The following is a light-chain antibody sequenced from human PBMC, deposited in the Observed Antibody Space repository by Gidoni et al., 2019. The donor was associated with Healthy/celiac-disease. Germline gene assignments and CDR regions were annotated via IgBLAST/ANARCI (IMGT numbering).Light chain of an antibody. CDR2: EVS. J-gene: IGLJ2*01. V-gene: IGLV2-14*01. CDR1: SSDVCGYNY. Sequence: QAALTQPAPVSWAPGPSVTISCTGTSSDVCGYNYVSWYQQHPGKAPKLMIYEVSNRPSGVSNRFSGSKSGNTASLTISGLQAEDEADYYCSSYTSSSTLVVFGGGTKLTVL. CDR3: SSYTSSSTLVV.